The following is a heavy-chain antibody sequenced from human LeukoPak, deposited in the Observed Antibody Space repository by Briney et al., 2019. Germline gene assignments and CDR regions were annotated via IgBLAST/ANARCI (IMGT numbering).Heavy chain of an antibody. CDR3: ARGPVVRGVISLYYYYGMDV. J-gene: IGHJ6*02. Sequence: PSETLSLTCAVSGGSISTYYWSWIRQPPGKGLEWIGYIYYSGSSNYNPSLKSRVTMSVDTSKDQFSLKLRSVTAADTAVYYCARGPVVRGVISLYYYYGMDVWGQGTTVTVSS. CDR1: GGSISTYY. V-gene: IGHV4-59*01. CDR2: IYYSGSS. D-gene: IGHD3-10*01.